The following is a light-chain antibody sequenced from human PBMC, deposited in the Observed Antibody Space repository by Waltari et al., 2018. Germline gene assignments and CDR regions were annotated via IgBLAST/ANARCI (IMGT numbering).Light chain of an antibody. CDR2: DAS. J-gene: IGKJ2*01. CDR3: QQRSNCTPHT. CDR1: QSIGSY. Sequence: EIVLTQSPATLSLSPGDTATLSCRASQSIGSYLAWYQQKPGQPPSLLIYDASNRATGVPPRFRSSGSATDFTLTISSLEHEDVAVYYYQQRSNCTPHTFGRGTRLEIK. V-gene: IGKV3-11*01.